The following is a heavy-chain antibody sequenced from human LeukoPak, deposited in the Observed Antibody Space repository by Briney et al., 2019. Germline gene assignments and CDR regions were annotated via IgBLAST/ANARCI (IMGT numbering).Heavy chain of an antibody. CDR3: ARDRLRGGEGNWFAP. J-gene: IGHJ5*02. CDR2: IYYSGSA. CDR1: GGSISSYY. Sequence: PSETLSLTCTVSGGSISSYYWSWIRQPPGKGLEWIGYIYYSGSANYNPSLKSRVTISVDTSKNQFSLKLSSVTAADTAVYYCARDRLRGGEGNWFAPWGQGTLVTVSS. D-gene: IGHD2-15*01. V-gene: IGHV4-59*01.